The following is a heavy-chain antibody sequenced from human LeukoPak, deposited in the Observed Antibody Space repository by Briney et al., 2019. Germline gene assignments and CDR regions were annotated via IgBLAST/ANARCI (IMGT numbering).Heavy chain of an antibody. CDR3: ARGPRSSYGRRFDY. V-gene: IGHV4-39*01. D-gene: IGHD5-18*01. CDR1: GGSISSSSYY. Sequence: KPSETLSLTCTVSGGSISSSSYYWGWIRQPPGKGLEWIGSIYYSGSTYYNPSLKSRVTISVDTSKNQFSLKLSSVTAADTAVYYCARGPRSSYGRRFDYWGQGTLVTVSS. CDR2: IYYSGST. J-gene: IGHJ4*02.